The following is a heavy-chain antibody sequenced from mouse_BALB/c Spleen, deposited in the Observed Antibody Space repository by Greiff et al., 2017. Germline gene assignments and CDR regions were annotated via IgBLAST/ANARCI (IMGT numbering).Heavy chain of an antibody. CDR3: ARVNTYYSNMDY. CDR1: GYSITSGYY. CDR2: ITYDGSN. Sequence: EVKLMESGPGLAKPSQSLSLTCSVTGYSITSGYYWNWIRQFPGNKLEWMGYITYDGSNNYNPSLKNRISITRDTSKNKFFLKLNSVTTEDTATYYYARVNTYYSNMDYWGQGTSVTVSS. D-gene: IGHD2-5*01. J-gene: IGHJ4*01. V-gene: IGHV3-6*02.